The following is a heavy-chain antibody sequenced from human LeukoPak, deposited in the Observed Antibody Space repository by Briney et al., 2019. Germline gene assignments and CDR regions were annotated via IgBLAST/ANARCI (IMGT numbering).Heavy chain of an antibody. CDR1: GYTFTSYG. CDR2: ISAYNGNT. D-gene: IGHD1-1*01. V-gene: IGHV1-18*01. CDR3: ARDTFPHNRWNGYNWFDP. J-gene: IGHJ5*02. Sequence: ASVKVSCKASGYTFTSYGISWVRQAPGQGLEWMGWISAYNGNTNYAQKLQGRVTMTRDTSTSTVYMELSSLRSEDTAVYYCARDTFPHNRWNGYNWFDPWGQGTLVTVSS.